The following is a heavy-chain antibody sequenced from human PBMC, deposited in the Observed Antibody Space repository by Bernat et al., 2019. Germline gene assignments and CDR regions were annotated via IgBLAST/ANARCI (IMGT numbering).Heavy chain of an antibody. V-gene: IGHV3-30-3*01. D-gene: IGHD2-2*01. Sequence: QLQLVESGGGLVKPGWSLTLSCTASGFTFGDYAMSWFRQAPGKGLEWVAVISYDGSNKYYADSVKGRFTISRDNSKNTLYLQMNSLRAEDTAVYYCARVPCGTSCPPKCYYYGMDVWGQGTTVTVSS. J-gene: IGHJ6*02. CDR2: ISYDGSNK. CDR3: ARVPCGTSCPPKCYYYGMDV. CDR1: GFTFGDYA.